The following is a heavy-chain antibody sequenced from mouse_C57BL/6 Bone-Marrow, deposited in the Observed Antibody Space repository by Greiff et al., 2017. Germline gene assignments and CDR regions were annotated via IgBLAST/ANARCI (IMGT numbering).Heavy chain of an antibody. D-gene: IGHD1-1*02. V-gene: IGHV5-17*01. Sequence: EVQLVESGGGLVKPGASLKLSCAASGFTFSDYGMHWVRQAPEKGLEWVAYISSGSSTIYYADTVKGRFTISRDNAKNTLFLQMTSLRSEDTAMYYCARRGICVYGSLDYYYAMDYWGQGTSVTVSS. CDR3: ARRGICVYGSLDYYYAMDY. CDR1: GFTFSDYG. J-gene: IGHJ4*01. CDR2: ISSGSSTI.